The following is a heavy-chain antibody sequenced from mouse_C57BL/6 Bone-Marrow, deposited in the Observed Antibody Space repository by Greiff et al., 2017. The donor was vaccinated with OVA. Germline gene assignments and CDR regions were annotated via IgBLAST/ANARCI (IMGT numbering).Heavy chain of an antibody. J-gene: IGHJ3*01. V-gene: IGHV1-81*01. Sequence: QVQLQQSGAELARPGASVKLSCKASGYTFTSYGISWVKQRPGQGLEWIGEIYPRSGNTYYNEKFKGKATLTANKSSSTAYMELRSLTSEDSAVYFCARHPAWCSYWGQGTLVTVSA. CDR2: IYPRSGNT. CDR1: GYTFTSYG. CDR3: ARHPAWCSY.